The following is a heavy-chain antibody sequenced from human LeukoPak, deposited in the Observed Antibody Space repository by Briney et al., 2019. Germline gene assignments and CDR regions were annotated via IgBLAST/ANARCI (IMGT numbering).Heavy chain of an antibody. CDR1: GFTFSNYG. V-gene: IGHV3-23*01. J-gene: IGHJ3*02. CDR2: ITGSGDGT. Sequence: GGSLRLSCAASGFTFSNYGMSWFRQAPGKGLEWVSAITGSGDGTYYADSLKGRFTISRDNSKNTLFLQMNSLRAEDTAVYYCAKDSPVATIWGQGTMVTVSS. CDR3: AKDSPVATI. D-gene: IGHD5-12*01.